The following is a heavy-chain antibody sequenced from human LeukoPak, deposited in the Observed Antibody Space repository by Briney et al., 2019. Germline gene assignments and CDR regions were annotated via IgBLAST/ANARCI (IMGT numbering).Heavy chain of an antibody. V-gene: IGHV3-30*18. CDR1: GFTFSSYG. CDR2: ISYDGSNK. Sequence: GRSLRLSCAASGFTFSSYGMHWVRQAPGKGLEWVAVISYDGSNKYYADSVKGRFTISRDNSKNTLYLQMNSLGAEDTAVYYCAKDPGLLWFGEYAFDIWGQGTMVTVSS. D-gene: IGHD3-10*01. CDR3: AKDPGLLWFGEYAFDI. J-gene: IGHJ3*02.